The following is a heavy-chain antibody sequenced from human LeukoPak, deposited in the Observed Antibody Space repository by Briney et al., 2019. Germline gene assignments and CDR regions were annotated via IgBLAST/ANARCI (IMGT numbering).Heavy chain of an antibody. V-gene: IGHV1-46*01. J-gene: IGHJ5*02. D-gene: IGHD3-9*01. CDR3: ARGYYDIAP. Sequence: ASVKVSCKASGYTFTSYYMHWVRQAPGQGLEWMGIINPSGGSTTYAQKFQGRVTMTGDTPTSTVYMELSSLRSEDAAVYYCARGYYDIAPWGQGTLVTVSS. CDR2: INPSGGST. CDR1: GYTFTSYY.